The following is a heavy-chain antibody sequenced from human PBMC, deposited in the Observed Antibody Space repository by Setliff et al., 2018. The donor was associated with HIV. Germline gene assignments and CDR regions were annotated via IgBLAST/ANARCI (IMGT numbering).Heavy chain of an antibody. CDR1: GYTFTNFG. V-gene: IGHV1-18*01. D-gene: IGHD4-17*01. CDR2: ISAYNGNT. J-gene: IGHJ3*02. CDR3: ARGYGAFDI. Sequence: ASVKVSCKASGYTFTNFGSGWVRQAPGQGLEWMGWISAYNGNTNYAQKLQGRVTMTTDTSTNTAYMELRSLRSAETAVYYCARGYGAFDIWGQGTMVTVSS.